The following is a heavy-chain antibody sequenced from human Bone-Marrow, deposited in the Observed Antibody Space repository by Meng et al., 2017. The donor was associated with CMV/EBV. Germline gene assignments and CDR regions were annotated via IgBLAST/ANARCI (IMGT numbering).Heavy chain of an antibody. D-gene: IGHD3-22*01. CDR3: ARGFSDGSAYYRHYFDN. V-gene: IGHV4-59*01. CDR1: GGSMRWKY. Sequence: GSLRPSCTVSGGSMRWKYLHWFRQPPGKGLEWIGYIYFTGTTNYNPSLKSRVTMSVDTSKNQFSLRLSSVIAADTAVYYCARGFSDGSAYYRHYFDNWGQGTLVTVSS. CDR2: IYFTGTT. J-gene: IGHJ4*01.